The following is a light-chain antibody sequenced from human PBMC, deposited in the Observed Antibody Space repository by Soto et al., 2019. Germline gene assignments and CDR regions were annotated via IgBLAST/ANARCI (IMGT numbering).Light chain of an antibody. Sequence: EIVLTQSPGTLSLSPGERATLSCRASQSVSSSYLAWYQQKPGQAPRLLIYGASSRATGIPDRFSGSGSGTDFTLTISRLEPEDFAVYYCQLGYTFGQGPKLEIK. CDR1: QSVSSSY. J-gene: IGKJ2*01. V-gene: IGKV3-20*01. CDR3: QLGYT. CDR2: GAS.